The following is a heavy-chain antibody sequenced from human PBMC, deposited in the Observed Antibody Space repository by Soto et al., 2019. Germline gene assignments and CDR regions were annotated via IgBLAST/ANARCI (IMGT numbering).Heavy chain of an antibody. Sequence: GGSLRLSCTASGFTFGDYAMSWFRQAPGKGLEWVGFIRSKAYGGTTEYAASVKGRFTISRDDSKSIAYLQMNSLKTEDTAVYYCTRTPSSGWYGIDYWGQGTLVTVSS. CDR2: IRSKAYGGTT. J-gene: IGHJ4*02. D-gene: IGHD6-19*01. CDR1: GFTFGDYA. CDR3: TRTPSSGWYGIDY. V-gene: IGHV3-49*03.